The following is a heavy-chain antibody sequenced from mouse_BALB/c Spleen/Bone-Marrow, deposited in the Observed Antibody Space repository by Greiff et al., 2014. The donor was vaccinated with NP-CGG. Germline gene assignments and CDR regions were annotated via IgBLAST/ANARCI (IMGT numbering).Heavy chain of an antibody. J-gene: IGHJ3*01. CDR2: IYPGNVNS. CDR3: ARGDFDGAWFTY. V-gene: IGHV1S56*01. CDR1: GYIFTSYY. Sequence: VQLQQSGPDLVKPGASVRISCKASGYIFTSYYIHWVKQRPGQGLEWIGWIYPGNVNSNYNEKFKGKATLTADKSSSTAYMQLSRLTSEVSGVYFCARGDFDGAWFTYWGPGTLVTVSA.